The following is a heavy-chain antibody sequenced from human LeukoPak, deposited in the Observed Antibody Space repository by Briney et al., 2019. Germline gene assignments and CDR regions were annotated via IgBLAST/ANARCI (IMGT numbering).Heavy chain of an antibody. CDR3: AKGVGYGGMDV. Sequence: GGSLRLSCAASGFTFSGYGMHWVRQAPGKGLEWMAVISYDGHNEYYGDSVKGRFTISRDNSKNTVFLQMNSLRAEDTAVYYCAKGVGYGGMDVWGQGTTVTVSS. CDR2: ISYDGHNE. D-gene: IGHD2-8*01. CDR1: GFTFSGYG. J-gene: IGHJ6*02. V-gene: IGHV3-30*18.